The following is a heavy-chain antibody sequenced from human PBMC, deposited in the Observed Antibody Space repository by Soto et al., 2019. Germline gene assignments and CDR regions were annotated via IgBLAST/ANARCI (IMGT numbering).Heavy chain of an antibody. CDR1: GGSISSGGYY. D-gene: IGHD6-13*01. Sequence: QVQLQESGPGLVKPSQTLSLTCTVSGGSISSGGYYWSWIRQHPGKCLVWIGYIYYSGSTYDNPSLKSRVTISVDTSKNQFSLKLSSVTAADTAVYYCARDGGLIAGSPRLFFDYWGQGTLVTVSS. CDR3: ARDGGLIAGSPRLFFDY. J-gene: IGHJ4*02. CDR2: IYYSGST. V-gene: IGHV4-31*03.